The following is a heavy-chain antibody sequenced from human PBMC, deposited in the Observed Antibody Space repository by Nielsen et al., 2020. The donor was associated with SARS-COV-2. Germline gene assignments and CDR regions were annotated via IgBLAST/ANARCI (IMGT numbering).Heavy chain of an antibody. J-gene: IGHJ4*02. CDR1: GFTFSSYA. Sequence: GESLKISCAASGFTFSSYAMSWVRQAPGKGLEWVSTISGSAGDTYYADSVKGRFTISRDNGKNSLYLQMNSLRVEDTAVYYCAREGRNLPLDYWGQGTLVTVSS. CDR2: ISGSAGDT. CDR3: AREGRNLPLDY. V-gene: IGHV3-23*01.